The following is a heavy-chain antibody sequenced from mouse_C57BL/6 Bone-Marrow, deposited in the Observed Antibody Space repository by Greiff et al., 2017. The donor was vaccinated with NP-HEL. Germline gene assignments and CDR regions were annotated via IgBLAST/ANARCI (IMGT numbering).Heavy chain of an antibody. D-gene: IGHD2-2*01. CDR3: ARSRLRRFDY. CDR2: IYPRSGNT. Sequence: VQLVESGAELVRPGASVKLSCKASGYTFTSYGISWVKQRTGQGLEWIGEIYPRSGNTYYNEKFKGKATLTADKSSSTAYMELRSLTSEDSAVDFSARSRLRRFDYWGQGTTLTVSS. V-gene: IGHV1-81*01. J-gene: IGHJ2*01. CDR1: GYTFTSYG.